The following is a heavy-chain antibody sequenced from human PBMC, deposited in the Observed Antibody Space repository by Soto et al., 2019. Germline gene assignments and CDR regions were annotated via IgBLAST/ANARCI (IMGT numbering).Heavy chain of an antibody. CDR2: IYYSGST. Sequence: SETLSLTCTVSGGSISSSSYYWGWIRQPPGKGLEWIGSIYYSGSTYYNPSLKSRVTISVDTSKNQFSLKLSSVTAADTAVYYCAGRYSYGNYYYYGMDVWGQGTTVTVSS. J-gene: IGHJ6*02. D-gene: IGHD5-18*01. V-gene: IGHV4-39*01. CDR1: GGSISSSSYY. CDR3: AGRYSYGNYYYYGMDV.